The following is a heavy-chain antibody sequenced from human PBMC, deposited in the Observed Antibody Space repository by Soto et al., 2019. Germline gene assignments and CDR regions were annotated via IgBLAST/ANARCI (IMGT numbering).Heavy chain of an antibody. V-gene: IGHV3-23*01. D-gene: IGHD3-9*01. CDR3: AKDRKSYDILTGYYVNWFDP. Sequence: PGGSLRLSCAASGFNFSSYAMSWVRQAPGKGLEWVSAISGSGGSTYYADSVKGRFTISRDNSKNTLYLQMNSLRAEDTAVYYCAKDRKSYDILTGYYVNWFDPWGQGTLVTVSS. J-gene: IGHJ5*02. CDR2: ISGSGGST. CDR1: GFNFSSYA.